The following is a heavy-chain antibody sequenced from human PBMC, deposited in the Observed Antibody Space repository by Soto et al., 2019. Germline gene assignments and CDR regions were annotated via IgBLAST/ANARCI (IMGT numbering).Heavy chain of an antibody. CDR3: ARDRHRSGWYDWFEP. J-gene: IGHJ5*02. CDR2: IIPIFGTA. V-gene: IGHV1-69*13. CDR1: GGTISSYA. Sequence: SVKVSSKAPGGTISSYAISWVRQAPGQGLEGVGGIIPIFGTANYAQKFQGRVTITADESASTAYMELSSLRSEDTAVYYFARDRHRSGWYDWFEPCGQGTLVTVSS. D-gene: IGHD6-19*01.